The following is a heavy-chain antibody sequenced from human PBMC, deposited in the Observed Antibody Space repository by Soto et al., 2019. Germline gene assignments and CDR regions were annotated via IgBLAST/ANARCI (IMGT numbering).Heavy chain of an antibody. CDR1: GGTFSSYA. CDR3: ARNTAMAKYNWFDP. J-gene: IGHJ5*02. V-gene: IGHV1-69*06. CDR2: IIPIFGTA. D-gene: IGHD5-18*01. Sequence: SVKVSCKASGGTFSSYAISWVRQAPGQGLEWMGGIIPIFGTANYAQKFQGRVTITADKSTSTAYMELSSLRSEDTAVYYCARNTAMAKYNWFDPWGQGTLVTVT.